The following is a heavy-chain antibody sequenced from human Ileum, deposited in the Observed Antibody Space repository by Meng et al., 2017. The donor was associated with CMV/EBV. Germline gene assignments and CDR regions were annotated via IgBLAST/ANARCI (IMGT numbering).Heavy chain of an antibody. V-gene: IGHV4-59*01. CDR3: ARGSGSSRPNFDY. D-gene: IGHD6-6*01. CDR2: IYYTGSA. J-gene: IGHJ4*02. CDR1: GGSISSYY. Sequence: SETLSLTCTVSGGSISSYYWSWIRQPPGKGLEWIGYIYYTGSANYSPSLRSRVTISVDTSKNQFSLKLTSVTAAGTAVYYCARGSGSSRPNFDYWGQGTLV.